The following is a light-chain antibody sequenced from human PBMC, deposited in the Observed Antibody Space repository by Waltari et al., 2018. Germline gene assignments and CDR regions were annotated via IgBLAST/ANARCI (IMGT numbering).Light chain of an antibody. CDR1: QSLVDRADGYTY. Sequence: VVLTQTPLSLPVTLGEPASISCTSSQSLVDRADGYTYLDWFLQKPGQSPQRLIFMVSHRASGVPDRFSGSGSGSDFTLQISRVEADDVGIYYCMQRMEFPLTFGGGTKVEIK. CDR2: MVS. CDR3: MQRMEFPLT. J-gene: IGKJ4*01. V-gene: IGKV2-40*01.